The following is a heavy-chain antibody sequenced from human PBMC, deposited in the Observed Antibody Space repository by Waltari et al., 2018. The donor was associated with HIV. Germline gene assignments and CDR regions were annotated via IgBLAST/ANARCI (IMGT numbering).Heavy chain of an antibody. V-gene: IGHV4-34*01. D-gene: IGHD5-12*01. CDR3: ARGRVDRSFDY. J-gene: IGHJ4*02. Sequence: QVQLQQWGAGLLKPSETLSLTCGVYGGSFSGYSWSWIRQPPGKGLEWIGEINHSGSTNYNPSLKSRVTISVDTSKNQFSLKLSSVTAADTAVYYCARGRVDRSFDYWGQGTLVTVSS. CDR1: GGSFSGYS. CDR2: INHSGST.